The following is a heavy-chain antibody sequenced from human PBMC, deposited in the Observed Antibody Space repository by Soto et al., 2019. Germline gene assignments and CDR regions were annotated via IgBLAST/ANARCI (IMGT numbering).Heavy chain of an antibody. CDR2: IYYSGST. CDR3: ARDEKSSGYYPN. CDR1: GGSISSSSYY. D-gene: IGHD3-22*01. Sequence: PSETLSLTCTVSGGSISSSSYYWGWIRQPPGKGLEWIGYIYYSGSTNYNPSLKSRVTISVDTSKNQFSLKLSSVTAADTAVYYCARDEKSSGYYPNWGQGTLVTVSS. V-gene: IGHV4-61*01. J-gene: IGHJ4*02.